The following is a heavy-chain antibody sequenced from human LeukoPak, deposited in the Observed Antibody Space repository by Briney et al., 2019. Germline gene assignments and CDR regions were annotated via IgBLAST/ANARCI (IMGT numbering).Heavy chain of an antibody. CDR2: ISGSGGNT. V-gene: IGHV3-23*01. CDR3: AKVVSGSHFDY. CDR1: GFTFSSYG. Sequence: PGGSLRLSCAASGFTFSSYGMSWVRRAPGKGPEWVSGISGSGGNTYYADSVKGRFTISRDNSQNTLYLQMNTLRAEDTAVYYCAKVVSGSHFDYWGQGTLVTVSS. D-gene: IGHD1-26*01. J-gene: IGHJ4*02.